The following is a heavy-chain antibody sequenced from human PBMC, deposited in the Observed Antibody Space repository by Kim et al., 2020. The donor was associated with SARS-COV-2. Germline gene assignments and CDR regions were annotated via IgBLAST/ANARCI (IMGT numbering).Heavy chain of an antibody. V-gene: IGHV5-10-1*01. D-gene: IGHD2-2*01. J-gene: IGHJ4*02. CDR3: ARYCSSTSCPSDY. CDR2: IDPSDSYT. Sequence: GESLKISCKGSGYSFTSYWISWVRQMPGKGLEWMGRIDPSDSYTNYSPSFQGHVTISADKSISTAYLQWSSLKASDTAMYYCARYCSSTSCPSDYWGQGTLVTVSS. CDR1: GYSFTSYW.